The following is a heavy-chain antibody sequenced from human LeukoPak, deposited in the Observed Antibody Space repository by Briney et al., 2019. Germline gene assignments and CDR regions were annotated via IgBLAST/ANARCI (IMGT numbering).Heavy chain of an antibody. Sequence: SQTLSLTCPVSSGSISSGVYYWSWVRQHPGKGLEWIGYIYYSGSTYYNPSLKSRVTISVDTSKNQFSLKLSSVTAADTAVYYCARGVRWLQLSYFDYWGQGTLVTVSS. CDR3: ARGVRWLQLSYFDY. J-gene: IGHJ4*02. V-gene: IGHV4-31*03. CDR1: SGSISSGVYY. CDR2: IYYSGST. D-gene: IGHD5-24*01.